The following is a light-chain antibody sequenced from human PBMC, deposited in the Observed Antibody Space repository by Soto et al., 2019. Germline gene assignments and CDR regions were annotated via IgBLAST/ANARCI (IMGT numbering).Light chain of an antibody. CDR1: SSDVGSYNL. CDR2: EVS. V-gene: IGLV2-23*02. Sequence: QSALTQPASVSGSPGQAITISCTGTSSDVGSYNLVSCYQQHPGKAPKLIIYEVSERPSGVSYRFSGSKSASTASLTISGLQAEDEADYYCCSYAGSSTNWVFGGGTKLTVL. J-gene: IGLJ3*02. CDR3: CSYAGSSTNWV.